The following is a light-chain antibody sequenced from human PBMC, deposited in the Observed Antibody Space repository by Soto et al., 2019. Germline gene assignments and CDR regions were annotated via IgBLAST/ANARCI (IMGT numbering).Light chain of an antibody. V-gene: IGLV4-60*03. Sequence: QPVLTQSSSASAYLGSSVKLTCTLSSGHSSYIIAWHQQQPGKAPRYLMKLEGSGSYNKGSGVPDRFSGSTSGADRYLTIANLQSEDEAEYYCETSDSNTRVFGGGTKLTVL. CDR2: LEGSGSY. CDR3: ETSDSNTRV. J-gene: IGLJ2*01. CDR1: SGHSSYI.